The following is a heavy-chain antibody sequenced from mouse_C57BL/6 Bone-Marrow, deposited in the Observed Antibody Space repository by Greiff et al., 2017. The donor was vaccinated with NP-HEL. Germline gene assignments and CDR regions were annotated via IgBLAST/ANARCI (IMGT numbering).Heavy chain of an antibody. Sequence: EVKLVESGGGLVQPGGSLSLSCAASGFTFTDYYMSWVRQPPGKALEWLGFIRHKANGYTTEYSASVKGRFTISRDNSHSIFYLQMNALRAEDSATYYCASSGYYGSSSHYWYFEVWGTGTTVTVSS. CDR1: GFTFTDYY. CDR2: IRHKANGYTT. V-gene: IGHV7-3*01. CDR3: ASSGYYGSSSHYWYFEV. D-gene: IGHD1-1*01. J-gene: IGHJ1*03.